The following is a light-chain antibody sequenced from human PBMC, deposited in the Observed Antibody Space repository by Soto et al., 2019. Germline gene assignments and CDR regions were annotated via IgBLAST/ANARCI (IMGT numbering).Light chain of an antibody. CDR2: GAS. V-gene: IGKV1-39*01. CDR1: QDITNY. CDR3: QQSYTTPYT. J-gene: IGKJ2*01. Sequence: DIQMTQSPSSLSASVGDRVTITCRASQDITNYLNWFQQKPGKAPSLLIYGASTLESGVPSRFRGSGSGTDFTLTISSLQPEDFTTYFCQQSYTTPYTFGQGTRLEIK.